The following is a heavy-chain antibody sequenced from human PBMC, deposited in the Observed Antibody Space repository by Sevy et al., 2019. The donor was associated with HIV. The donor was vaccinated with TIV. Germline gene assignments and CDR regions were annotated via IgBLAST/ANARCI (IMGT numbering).Heavy chain of an antibody. CDR2: ISSSSSYI. CDR1: GFTFSSYS. Sequence: GGSLRLSCAASGFTFSSYSINWVRQAPGKGLEWVSSISSSSSYIYYAHSMKGRFTISRDNAKNSLYLQMNSLRAEDTAVYYCARAVTKGGFFDYWGQGTLVTVSS. J-gene: IGHJ4*02. V-gene: IGHV3-21*01. CDR3: ARAVTKGGFFDY. D-gene: IGHD4-17*01.